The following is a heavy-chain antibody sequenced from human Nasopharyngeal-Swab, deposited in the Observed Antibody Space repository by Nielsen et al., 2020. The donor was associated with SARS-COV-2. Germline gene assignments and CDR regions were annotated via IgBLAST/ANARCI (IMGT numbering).Heavy chain of an antibody. CDR1: AFTFTTYD. D-gene: IGHD6-19*01. Sequence: ASVKVSCKASAFTFTTYDINWVRQASGQGPEWMGWMTPKTGYTGYAQKFQGRVTMTWNTSISTAYMDLSSLTSEDTAVYYCARGGPVAFDYWGQGSLVIVSS. J-gene: IGHJ4*02. V-gene: IGHV1-8*01. CDR2: MTPKTGYT. CDR3: ARGGPVAFDY.